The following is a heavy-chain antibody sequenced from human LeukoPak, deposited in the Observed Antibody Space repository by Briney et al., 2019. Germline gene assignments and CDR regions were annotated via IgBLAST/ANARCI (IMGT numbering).Heavy chain of an antibody. D-gene: IGHD3-10*01. CDR1: GFTFSSYW. Sequence: PGGSLRLSCTASGFTFSSYWMSWVCQAPGKGLEWVANLNQGGNARYYVDSVKGRFTISRDNAKNSLYLQMNSLRVDDTAMYYCTKAGPSGSGDRWGQGTLVTVSS. CDR3: TKAGPSGSGDR. CDR2: LNQGGNAR. V-gene: IGHV3-7*03. J-gene: IGHJ4*02.